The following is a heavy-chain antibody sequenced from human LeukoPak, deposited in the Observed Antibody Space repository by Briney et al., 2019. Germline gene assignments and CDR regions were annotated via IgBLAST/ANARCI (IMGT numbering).Heavy chain of an antibody. D-gene: IGHD3-9*01. CDR2: IWYDASNK. J-gene: IGHJ4*02. CDR1: GFTFSSHG. Sequence: GGSLRLSCAASGFTFSSHGMTWVRQAPGKGLEWVTFIWYDASNKYYAESVKGRFTISRDNSRNTVFLQMNSLRAEDTAIYYCATDISTHYFGSWGQGTLVTVSS. V-gene: IGHV3-33*08. CDR3: ATDISTHYFGS.